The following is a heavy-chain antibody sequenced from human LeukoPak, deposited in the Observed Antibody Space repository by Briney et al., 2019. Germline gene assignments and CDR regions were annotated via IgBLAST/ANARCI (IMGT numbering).Heavy chain of an antibody. D-gene: IGHD4-11*01. CDR1: GFTFSTYW. CDR3: ARGYNNYDNNWFDP. V-gene: IGHV3-74*01. CDR2: INREGSST. J-gene: IGHJ5*02. Sequence: TGGSLRLSCAASGFTFSTYWMHWVRQAPGKGLVWVSQINREGSSTSYADSVKGQFTISRDNAKNTLYLQMNSLRDEDTAVYYCARGYNNYDNNWFDPWGQGTLVTVSS.